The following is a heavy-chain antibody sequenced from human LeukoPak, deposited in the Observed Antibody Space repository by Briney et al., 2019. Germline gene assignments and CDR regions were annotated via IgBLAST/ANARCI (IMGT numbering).Heavy chain of an antibody. CDR3: AKYPASGGYFDY. CDR1: GFTFSTYS. CDR2: ISGSGANT. D-gene: IGHD6-13*01. Sequence: PGGSLRLSCAASGFTFSTYSMSWVRLAPGKGLEWVSGISGSGANTYYADSVKGRFTISRDNFKNTLYLQMNSLRAEDTAVFYCAKYPASGGYFDYWGQGTLVTVSS. J-gene: IGHJ4*02. V-gene: IGHV3-23*01.